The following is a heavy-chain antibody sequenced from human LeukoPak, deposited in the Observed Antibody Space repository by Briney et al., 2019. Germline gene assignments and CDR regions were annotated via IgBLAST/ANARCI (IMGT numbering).Heavy chain of an antibody. CDR1: GFTFDDYA. V-gene: IGHV3-9*03. Sequence: GGSLRLSCAASGFTFDDYAMHWVRQAPGKGLEWVSGISWNSGSIGYADSVRGRFTISRDNAKNSLYLQMNSLRAEDMALCYCAKGSSAVAGEIDYWGQGTLVTVSS. D-gene: IGHD6-19*01. J-gene: IGHJ4*02. CDR2: ISWNSGSI. CDR3: AKGSSAVAGEIDY.